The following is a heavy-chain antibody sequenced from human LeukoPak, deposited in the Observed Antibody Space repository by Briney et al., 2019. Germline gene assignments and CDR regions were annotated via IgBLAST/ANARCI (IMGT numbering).Heavy chain of an antibody. Sequence: ASVKVSCKASGYTFTGYYMHWVRQAPGQGPEWMGWINPNNGGTKLAQKFQGRVTMTTDTSISTAYMELSSLRSEDTAVYYCARLSSSRPGEGGWGQGTLVTVSS. D-gene: IGHD6-13*01. CDR1: GYTFTGYY. CDR2: INPNNGGT. V-gene: IGHV1-2*02. CDR3: ARLSSSRPGEGG. J-gene: IGHJ4*02.